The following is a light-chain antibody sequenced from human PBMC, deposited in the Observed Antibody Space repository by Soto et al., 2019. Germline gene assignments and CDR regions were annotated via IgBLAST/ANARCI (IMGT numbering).Light chain of an antibody. CDR3: QQYGSSPPWT. CDR1: QSFSSSY. J-gene: IGKJ1*01. CDR2: GAS. V-gene: IGKV3-20*01. Sequence: EIVLTQSPGTGSWSPGERATLSCRASQSFSSSYLAWYQQKPGQAPRLLIYGASSRATGIPDRFSGSGSGTDFTLTISRLEPEDFAVYYCQQYGSSPPWTFGQGPKVEIK.